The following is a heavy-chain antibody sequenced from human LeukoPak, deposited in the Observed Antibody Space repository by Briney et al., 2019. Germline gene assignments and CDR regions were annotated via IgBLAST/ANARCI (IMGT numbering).Heavy chain of an antibody. J-gene: IGHJ6*03. V-gene: IGHV4-39*07. CDR2: IYYSGST. CDR1: GGSISSSSYY. Sequence: SETLSLTCTVSGGSISSSSYYWAWIRQPPGKGLEWIGNIYYSGSTYYNPSLKSRVTISVDTSKNQFSLKLGSVTAADTAVYYCARADYSSTWSHDYYYMDVWGKGTTVTVSS. CDR3: ARADYSSTWSHDYYYMDV. D-gene: IGHD6-13*01.